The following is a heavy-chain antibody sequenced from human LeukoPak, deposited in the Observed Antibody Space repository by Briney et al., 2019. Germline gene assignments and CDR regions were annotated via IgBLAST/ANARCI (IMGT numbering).Heavy chain of an antibody. D-gene: IGHD1/OR15-1a*01. J-gene: IGHJ3*02. CDR1: GFTFDDYA. Sequence: GGSLRLSCAASGFTFDDYAMHWVRQAPGKGLEWVSGISWNSGSIGYADSVKGRFTISRDNAKNSLYLQINSLRAEDMALYYCAKASLEELGGAFDIWGQGTMVTVSS. V-gene: IGHV3-9*03. CDR2: ISWNSGSI. CDR3: AKASLEELGGAFDI.